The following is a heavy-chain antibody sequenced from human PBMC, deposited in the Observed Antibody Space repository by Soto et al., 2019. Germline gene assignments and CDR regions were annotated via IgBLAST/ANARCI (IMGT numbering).Heavy chain of an antibody. CDR1: GGSISSSSYY. J-gene: IGHJ6*02. V-gene: IGHV4-39*01. Sequence: SETMSLTCTVSGGSISSSSYYWGWIRQPPGKGLEWIGSIYYSGSTYYNPSLKSRVTISVDTSKNQFSLKLSSVTAADTAVYYCARTPYCSSTSCYGGDYYYGMDVWGQGTTVTVSS. CDR3: ARTPYCSSTSCYGGDYYYGMDV. D-gene: IGHD2-2*01. CDR2: IYYSGST.